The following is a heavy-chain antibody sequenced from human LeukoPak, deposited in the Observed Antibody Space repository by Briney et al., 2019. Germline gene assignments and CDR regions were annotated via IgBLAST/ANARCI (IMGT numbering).Heavy chain of an antibody. J-gene: IGHJ4*02. CDR2: INPNSGGT. D-gene: IGHD6-19*01. CDR1: GYTFTSYY. CDR3: ARTTNGWYSPFDY. V-gene: IGHV1-2*06. Sequence: GASVKVSCKASGYTFTSYYMHWVRQAPGQGLEWMGRINPNSGGTNYAQKFQGRVTMTRDTSISTAYMELSRLRSDDTAVYYCARTTNGWYSPFDYWGQGTLVTVSS.